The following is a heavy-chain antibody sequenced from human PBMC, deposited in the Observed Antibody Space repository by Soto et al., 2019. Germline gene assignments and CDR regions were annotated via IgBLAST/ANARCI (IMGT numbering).Heavy chain of an antibody. D-gene: IGHD3-22*01. V-gene: IGHV1-69*13. Sequence: GASVKVSCKASGGTFSSYAISWVRQAPGQGLEWMGGIIPIFGTANYAQKFQGRVTITADESTSTAYMELSSLRSEDTAVYYCARGPATYYYDSSGYYRYWYFDLWGRGTLVTVSS. CDR2: IIPIFGTA. J-gene: IGHJ2*01. CDR1: GGTFSSYA. CDR3: ARGPATYYYDSSGYYRYWYFDL.